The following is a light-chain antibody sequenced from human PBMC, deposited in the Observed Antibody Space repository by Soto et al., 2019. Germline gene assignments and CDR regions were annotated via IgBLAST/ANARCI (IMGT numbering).Light chain of an antibody. J-gene: IGKJ1*01. Sequence: DIQMTQSPSTLSGSVGDRVTITCRASQTISSWLAWYHQKPVKATKLLNYKSSILESGAPSRFSGSGSGTEFTLTSSILQPDDVATYCYQHYNIYSEAFGQGTKVDI. CDR3: QHYNIYSEA. V-gene: IGKV1-5*03. CDR1: QTISSW. CDR2: KSS.